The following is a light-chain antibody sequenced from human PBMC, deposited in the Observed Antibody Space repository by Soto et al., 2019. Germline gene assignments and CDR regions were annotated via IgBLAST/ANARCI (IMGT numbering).Light chain of an antibody. CDR2: GAS. V-gene: IGKV1D-12*01. Sequence: DVQVTQSPSFVSASVGDRVTITCRASQGIGTWLAWYQQKPGAAPNLLISGASNLESGVPARFSGSGLGTHFTFNIVSLHPEDPATYHCHQTNSFPITFGQLTRL. J-gene: IGKJ5*01. CDR1: QGIGTW. CDR3: HQTNSFPIT.